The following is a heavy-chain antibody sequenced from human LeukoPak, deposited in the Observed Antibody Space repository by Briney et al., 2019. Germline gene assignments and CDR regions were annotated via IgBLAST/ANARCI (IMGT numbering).Heavy chain of an antibody. CDR1: GYSISSGYY. D-gene: IGHD2-21*01. CDR3: ARIFPVVDGY. CDR2: IYHSGST. J-gene: IGHJ4*02. Sequence: SETLSLTCAVSGYSISSGYYWGWIRQPPGKGLEWIGSIYHSGSTYYNPSLKSRVTISVDTSKNQFSLKLSSVIAADTAVYYCARIFPVVDGYWGQGTLVTVSS. V-gene: IGHV4-38-2*01.